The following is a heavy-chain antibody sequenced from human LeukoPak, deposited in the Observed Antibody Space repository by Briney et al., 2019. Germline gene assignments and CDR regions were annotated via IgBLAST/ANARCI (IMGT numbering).Heavy chain of an antibody. CDR1: GYTFARYF. D-gene: IGHD3-22*01. J-gene: IGHJ1*01. CDR2: VNPMSDYT. V-gene: IGHV1-46*01. Sequence: ASVKVSCKASGYTFARYFIHWVRQAPGQGLEWMGMVNPMSDYTTYAQRFQDRVTMTRDTSTSTVYMELSSLRSDDTAVYYCARAWAYYYDSSGYEITVDTAEYFQHWGQGTLVTVSS. CDR3: ARAWAYYYDSSGYEITVDTAEYFQH.